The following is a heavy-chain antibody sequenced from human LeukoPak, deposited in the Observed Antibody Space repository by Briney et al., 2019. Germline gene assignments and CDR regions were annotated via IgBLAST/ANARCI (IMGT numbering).Heavy chain of an antibody. V-gene: IGHV1-58*02. J-gene: IGHJ3*02. CDR3: AANEDYYDSSGYYYLNAFDI. Sequence: ASVKVSCKASGFTFTSSAMQWVRQARGQRLEWIGWIVVGSGNTNYAQKFQERVTITRDMSTSTAYMELSSLRSEDTAVYYCAANEDYYDSSGYYYLNAFDIWGQGTMVTVSS. CDR1: GFTFTSSA. CDR2: IVVGSGNT. D-gene: IGHD3-22*01.